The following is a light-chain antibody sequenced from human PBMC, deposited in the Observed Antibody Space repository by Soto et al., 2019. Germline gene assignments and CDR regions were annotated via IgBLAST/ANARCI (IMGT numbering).Light chain of an antibody. Sequence: EIVLTQSPATLSLSPGERATLSCRASQSVSSHLAWYQQKPGQAPRLLIYDASNRATGIPARFSGSGSGTDFTLTISSLEPEDFAVYYCQQRSNWPPLFTFGPRTKVDIK. V-gene: IGKV3-11*01. CDR2: DAS. CDR1: QSVSSH. J-gene: IGKJ3*01. CDR3: QQRSNWPPLFT.